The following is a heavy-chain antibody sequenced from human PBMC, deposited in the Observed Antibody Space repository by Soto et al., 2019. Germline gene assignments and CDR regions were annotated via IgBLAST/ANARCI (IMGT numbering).Heavy chain of an antibody. V-gene: IGHV4-30-4*01. Sequence: SETLSLTCTVSCGSIISGDYYWSWIRQPPGKGLEWIGYIYYSGSTYYNPSLKSRVTISVDTSKNQFSLKLSSVTAADTAVYYCARVNDFWSGYYETLGFDYWGQGTLVTVSS. CDR1: CGSIISGDYY. CDR2: IYYSGST. CDR3: ARVNDFWSGYYETLGFDY. D-gene: IGHD3-3*01. J-gene: IGHJ4*02.